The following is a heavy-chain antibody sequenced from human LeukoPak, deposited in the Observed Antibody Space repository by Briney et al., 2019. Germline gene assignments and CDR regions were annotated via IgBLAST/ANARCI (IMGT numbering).Heavy chain of an antibody. CDR1: GFTFSSYW. D-gene: IGHD6-13*01. CDR2: IKQDGSEK. Sequence: GGSLRLSCAASGFTFSSYWMSWVRQAPGKGLEWVANIKQDGSEKYYVDSVKGRFTISRDNAKNSLYLQMNSLRAEDTAVYYCARDLKIAAAGYYYYYYYMDVWGQGTMVTVSS. CDR3: ARDLKIAAAGYYYYYYYMDV. V-gene: IGHV3-7*01. J-gene: IGHJ6*03.